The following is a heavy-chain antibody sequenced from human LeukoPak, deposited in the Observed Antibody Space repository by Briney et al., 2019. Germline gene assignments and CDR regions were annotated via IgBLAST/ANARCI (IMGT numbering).Heavy chain of an antibody. D-gene: IGHD3-22*01. CDR2: ISAYNGNT. J-gene: IGHJ4*02. V-gene: IGHV1-18*01. CDR3: ATGGHVRVYDSSAYYGHY. CDR1: SYTFTSYG. Sequence: ASVKASCKASSYTFTSYGINWVRQAPGQGLEWMGCISAYNGNTNYAQKLQGRVTMTTDTSTSTAYMELRSLRSDDTAVYYCATGGHVRVYDSSAYYGHYWGQGTLVTDSS.